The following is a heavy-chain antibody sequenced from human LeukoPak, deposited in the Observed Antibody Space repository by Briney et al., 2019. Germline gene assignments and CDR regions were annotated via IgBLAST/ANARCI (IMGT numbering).Heavy chain of an antibody. Sequence: GGSLRVSCAASGFTFSNYWMTWVRQAPGKGLEWVANIKQDGSEKYYVDSVKGRFTISRDNAKNSLYLQMNSLRAEDTALYYCARHGYNRYAFDIWGQGPMDSVSS. CDR2: IKQDGSEK. CDR1: GFTFSNYW. CDR3: ARHGYNRYAFDI. J-gene: IGHJ3*02. V-gene: IGHV3-7*05. D-gene: IGHD5-24*01.